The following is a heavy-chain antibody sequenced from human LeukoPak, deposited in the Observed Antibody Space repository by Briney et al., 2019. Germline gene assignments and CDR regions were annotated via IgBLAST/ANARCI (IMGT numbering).Heavy chain of an antibody. CDR3: AKDANYDSSVYIPTAGY. V-gene: IGHV3-23*01. Sequence: PGGSLRLSCAASGFTFSSYAMSWVRQAPGKGLEWVSAISGSCGSTYYADSVKGRFTISRDNSKNTLYLQMNSLRAEDTAVYYCAKDANYDSSVYIPTAGYWGQGTLVTVSS. CDR2: ISGSCGST. CDR1: GFTFSSYA. D-gene: IGHD3-22*01. J-gene: IGHJ4*02.